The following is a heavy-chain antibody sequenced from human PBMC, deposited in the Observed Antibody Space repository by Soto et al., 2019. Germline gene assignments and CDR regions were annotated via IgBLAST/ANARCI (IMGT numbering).Heavy chain of an antibody. Sequence: QVQLQESGPGLVKPSETLSLTCTVSGGSISSYYWCWIRQPPGKGLEWIGYIYYSGSTNYNPSLKSRVTISVDTSKNQFSLKLSSVTAADTAVYYCARRYCSSTSCYNWFDPWGQGTLVTVSS. J-gene: IGHJ5*02. CDR1: GGSISSYY. V-gene: IGHV4-59*08. CDR3: ARRYCSSTSCYNWFDP. D-gene: IGHD2-2*01. CDR2: IYYSGST.